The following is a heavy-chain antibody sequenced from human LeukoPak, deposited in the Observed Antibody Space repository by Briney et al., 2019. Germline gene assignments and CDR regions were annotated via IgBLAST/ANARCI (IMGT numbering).Heavy chain of an antibody. V-gene: IGHV3-7*04. D-gene: IGHD5-24*01. J-gene: IGHJ4*02. Sequence: GGSLRLSCTASGFTFSSYWMNWVRQAPGKGLEWVANIKQDGSEKYYVDSVKGRFAISRDNAKKSLYLQMNSLRAEDTAVYYCARETEMANLDYWGQGTLATVSS. CDR3: ARETEMANLDY. CDR1: GFTFSSYW. CDR2: IKQDGSEK.